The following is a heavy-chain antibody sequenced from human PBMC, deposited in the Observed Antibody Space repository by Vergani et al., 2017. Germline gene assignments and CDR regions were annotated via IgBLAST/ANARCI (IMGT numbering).Heavy chain of an antibody. D-gene: IGHD3-3*01. J-gene: IGHJ6*02. CDR1: GGTFSSYT. CDR3: ARDHYYDLWSGYPPPGYYYGMDV. V-gene: IGHV1-69*08. Sequence: QVQLVQSGAEVKKPGSSVKVSCKASGGTFSSYTISWVRQAPGQGLEWMGRIIPILGIANYAQKFQGRVTITADKSTSTAYMELSSLRSEDTAVYYCARDHYYDLWSGYPPPGYYYGMDVWGQGTTVTVSS. CDR2: IIPILGIA.